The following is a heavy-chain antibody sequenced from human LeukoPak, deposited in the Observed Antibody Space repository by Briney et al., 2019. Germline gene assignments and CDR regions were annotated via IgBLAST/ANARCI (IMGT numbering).Heavy chain of an antibody. Sequence: PAGSLRLSCAASGFTFSDYYMSWIRQATGKALECGSYINGSSSQTNYADYVKGRFTISRDNAKNSLYLQMNSLRAEDTAVYYCARDAPATNYYGRDVWGQGTTATVSS. CDR3: ARDAPATNYYGRDV. CDR2: INGSSSQT. V-gene: IGHV3-11*05. CDR1: GFTFSDYY. D-gene: IGHD4-11*01. J-gene: IGHJ6*02.